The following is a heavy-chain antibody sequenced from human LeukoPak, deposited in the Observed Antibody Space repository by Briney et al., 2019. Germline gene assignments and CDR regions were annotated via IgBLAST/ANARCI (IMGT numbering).Heavy chain of an antibody. V-gene: IGHV4-34*01. Sequence: SETLSLTCAVYGGSFSGYYWSWIRQPPGKGREWIGEINHSGSTNYNPSLKSRVTISVDTSKNQFSLKLSSVTAADRAVYYCARGRVVRGVMAYWGQGTLVTVSS. CDR3: ARGRVVRGVMAY. CDR2: INHSGST. CDR1: GGSFSGYY. D-gene: IGHD3-10*01. J-gene: IGHJ4*02.